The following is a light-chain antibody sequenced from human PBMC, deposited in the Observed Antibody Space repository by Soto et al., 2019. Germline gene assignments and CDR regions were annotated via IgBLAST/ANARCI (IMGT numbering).Light chain of an antibody. V-gene: IGKV1-5*03. Sequence: DIQMTQSPSTLSASVGDRVTITCRASQSISNWLVWYQQIPGKAPNLLISKASILEGGVPSRFSGSGSGAEFSLTISSLQPDDSATYYCQQYNSFPLTFGGGTKVEIK. CDR1: QSISNW. J-gene: IGKJ4*01. CDR3: QQYNSFPLT. CDR2: KAS.